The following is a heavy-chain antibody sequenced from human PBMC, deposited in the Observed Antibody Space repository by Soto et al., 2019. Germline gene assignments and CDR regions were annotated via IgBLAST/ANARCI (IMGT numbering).Heavy chain of an antibody. CDR2: ISYDGSNK. Sequence: PGGSLRLSCAASGFTFSSYGMHWVRQAPGKGLEWVAVISYDGSNKYYADSVKGRFTISRDNSKNTLYLQMNSLRAEDTAVYYCENAAAGYYFDYWGQGTLVTVSS. CDR3: ENAAAGYYFDY. CDR1: GFTFSSYG. D-gene: IGHD6-13*01. J-gene: IGHJ4*02. V-gene: IGHV3-30*18.